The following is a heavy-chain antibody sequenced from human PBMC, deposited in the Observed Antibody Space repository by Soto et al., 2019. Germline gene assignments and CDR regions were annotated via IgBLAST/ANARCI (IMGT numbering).Heavy chain of an antibody. Sequence: GGSLRLSCAASGFTFSSSAMSWVRQAPGKGLEWVSAISGSGGTTYYADSVKGRFTISRDNSKNTLYLQMNSLRAEDTAVYYCAKDKTIFGVVLDYWGQGTLVTVSS. CDR3: AKDKTIFGVVLDY. J-gene: IGHJ4*02. D-gene: IGHD3-3*01. CDR1: GFTFSSSA. V-gene: IGHV3-23*01. CDR2: ISGSGGTT.